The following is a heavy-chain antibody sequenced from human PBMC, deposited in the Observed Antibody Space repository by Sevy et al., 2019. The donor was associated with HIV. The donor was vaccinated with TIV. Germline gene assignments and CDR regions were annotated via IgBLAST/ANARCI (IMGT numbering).Heavy chain of an antibody. CDR1: GGSISRSSYY. D-gene: IGHD6-19*01. CDR3: ATPRGSDWAEGTGGYFDL. V-gene: IGHV4-39*01. Sequence: SETLSLTCTVSGGSISRSSYYWGWIRQPPGKGLEWIGSIYSTGSTSYNPSLKSRVTLSADTSKNQFSLKLDSVSAADTAVHYCATPRGSDWAEGTGGYFDLWGRGALVTVSS. J-gene: IGHJ2*01. CDR2: IYSTGST.